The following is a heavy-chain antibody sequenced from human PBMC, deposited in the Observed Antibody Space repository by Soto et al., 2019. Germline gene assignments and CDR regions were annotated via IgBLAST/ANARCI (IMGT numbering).Heavy chain of an antibody. CDR2: ISGSGGST. V-gene: IGHV3-23*01. Sequence: PGGSLRLSCAASGFTFSSYAMSWVRQAPGKGLEWGSAISGSGGSTYYADSVKGRFTISRDNAKNTRYLQMNSLSAEDRAVYYCAKDDGSWYYFDYWGQGTLVTVSS. J-gene: IGHJ4*02. CDR3: AKDDGSWYYFDY. D-gene: IGHD6-13*01. CDR1: GFTFSSYA.